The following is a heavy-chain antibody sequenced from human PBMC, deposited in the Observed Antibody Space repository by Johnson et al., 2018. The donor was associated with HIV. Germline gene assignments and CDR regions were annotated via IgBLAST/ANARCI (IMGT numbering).Heavy chain of an antibody. J-gene: IGHJ3*02. CDR1: GFTFDDYA. CDR3: YTWDGSGSHAFDI. Sequence: VQLVESGGGLVQPGRSLRLSCAASGFTFDDYAMHWVRQAPGKGLEWVSGISWNSGNIAYADSVRGRFTISRDNAKNSLYLQINSLRVEDTALYYCYTWDGSGSHAFDIWGQGTMVTVSS. V-gene: IGHV3-9*01. D-gene: IGHD3-22*01. CDR2: ISWNSGNI.